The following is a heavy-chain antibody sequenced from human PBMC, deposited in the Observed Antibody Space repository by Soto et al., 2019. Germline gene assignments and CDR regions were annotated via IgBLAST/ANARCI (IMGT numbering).Heavy chain of an antibody. CDR2: IDSTGSTI. D-gene: IGHD6-19*01. J-gene: IGHJ4*02. V-gene: IGHV3-48*01. CDR3: ARGGSSGYFTNALLDY. Sequence: EVPLVESGGGLVQPGGSLRLSCAASGFTFSTYSMNWVRQAPGKGLEWVSYIDSTGSTIYYADSVKGRFTSSRDNAKNSLFLRMNSLRTEDTAIYYCARGGSSGYFTNALLDYWGQGTLVTVSS. CDR1: GFTFSTYS.